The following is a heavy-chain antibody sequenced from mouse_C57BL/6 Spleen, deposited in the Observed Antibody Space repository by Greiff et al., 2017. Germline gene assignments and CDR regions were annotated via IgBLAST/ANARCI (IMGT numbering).Heavy chain of an antibody. CDR3: AREGSNWGDY. CDR1: GYTFTSYW. V-gene: IGHV1-52*01. Sequence: QVQLQQPGAELVRPGSSVKLSCKASGYTFTSYWMHWVKQRPIQGLEWIGNIDPSDSETHYNQKFKDKATLTVDKSSSTAYMQLSSLTSEDSAVYYWAREGSNWGDYWGQGTTLTVSS. J-gene: IGHJ2*01. D-gene: IGHD4-1*01. CDR2: IDPSDSET.